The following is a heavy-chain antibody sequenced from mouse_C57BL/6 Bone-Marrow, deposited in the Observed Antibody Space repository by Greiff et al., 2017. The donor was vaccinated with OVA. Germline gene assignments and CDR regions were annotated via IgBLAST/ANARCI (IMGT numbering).Heavy chain of an antibody. V-gene: IGHV1-69*01. Sequence: QVQLQQSGAELVMPGASVKLSCKASGYTFTSYWMHWVKQRPGQGLEWIGEIDPSDSYTNYNQKFKCKSTLTVDKSSSTAYMQLSSLTSEDSAVYYCARMGVYYGNYFGYFDYWGQGTTLTVSS. CDR3: ARMGVYYGNYFGYFDY. D-gene: IGHD2-1*01. J-gene: IGHJ2*01. CDR2: IDPSDSYT. CDR1: GYTFTSYW.